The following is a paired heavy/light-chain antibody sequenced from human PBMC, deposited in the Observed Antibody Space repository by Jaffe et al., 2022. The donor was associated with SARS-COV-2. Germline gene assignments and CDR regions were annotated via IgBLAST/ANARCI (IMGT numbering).Light chain of an antibody. J-gene: IGLJ3*02. Sequence: QAVVTQEPSLTVSPGGTVTLTCGSSTGPVTSGHYPYWFQQKPGQAPRTLIDDTANRYSWTPARFSGSLLGGKAALTLSGAQPEDEADYYCLLSYSGPWVFGGGTKVTVL. CDR1: TGPVTSGHY. V-gene: IGLV7-46*01. CDR2: DTA. CDR3: LLSYSGPWV.
Heavy chain of an antibody. CDR2: ISWDGRKT. CDR3: AKDAGSYYYDTGGWE. Sequence: EVQLVESGGIVVQPGGSLRLSCAASGFTFDDYTMHWVRQVPGKGLEWVSLISWDGRKTYYADSVKGRFTVSRDNSKNSLYLQLNTLRTEDTAFYYCAKDAGSYYYDTGGWEWGQGTLVTVSS. J-gene: IGHJ4*02. CDR1: GFTFDDYT. V-gene: IGHV3-43*01. D-gene: IGHD3-22*01.